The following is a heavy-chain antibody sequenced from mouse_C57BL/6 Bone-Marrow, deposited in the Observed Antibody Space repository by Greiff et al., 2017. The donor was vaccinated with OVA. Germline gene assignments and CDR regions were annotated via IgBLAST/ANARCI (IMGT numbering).Heavy chain of an antibody. V-gene: IGHV14-3*01. Sequence: EVQLQQSVAELVRPGASVKLSCTASGFNIKNTYMHWVKQRPEQGLEWIGRIDPANDNTKYAPKFQGKATMTAATSSNTAYLQLSSLSSEDTAVSCGARGNFGSSFYAMDYWGQGTSVTVSS. D-gene: IGHD1-1*01. J-gene: IGHJ4*01. CDR1: GFNIKNTY. CDR2: IDPANDNT. CDR3: ARGNFGSSFYAMDY.